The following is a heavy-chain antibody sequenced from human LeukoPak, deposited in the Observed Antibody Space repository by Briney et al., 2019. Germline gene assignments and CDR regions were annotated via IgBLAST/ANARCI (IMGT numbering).Heavy chain of an antibody. CDR3: ARGRGDSSSWYFDY. CDR1: GFTFSNLW. Sequence: GGSLRLSCAASGFTFSNLWMTWVRQAPGKGLEWVANVKQDGSEKSCVDSVKGRFTISRDNAKNSLYLQMNSLRVEDTAVYYCARGRGDSSSWYFDYWGQGTLVTVSS. V-gene: IGHV3-7*01. D-gene: IGHD6-13*01. CDR2: VKQDGSEK. J-gene: IGHJ4*02.